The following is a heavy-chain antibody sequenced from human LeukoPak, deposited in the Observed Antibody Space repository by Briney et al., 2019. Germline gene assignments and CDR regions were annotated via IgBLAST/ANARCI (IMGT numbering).Heavy chain of an antibody. CDR1: GGSISSYY. J-gene: IGHJ6*02. D-gene: IGHD1-26*01. CDR3: ARGRSGSYYGMDV. Sequence: PSGTLSLTCTVSGGSISSYYWSWIRQPPGKGLEWIGYIYYSGSTNYNPSLKSRVTISVDTSKNQFSLKLSSVTAADTAVYYCARGRSGSYYGMDVWGQGTTVTVSS. CDR2: IYYSGST. V-gene: IGHV4-59*01.